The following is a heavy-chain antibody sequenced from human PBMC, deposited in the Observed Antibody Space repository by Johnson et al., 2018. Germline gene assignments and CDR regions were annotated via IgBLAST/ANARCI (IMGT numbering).Heavy chain of an antibody. CDR1: RFTFSSYA. CDR2: ISYDGSNK. CDR3: ARDRITIFGVVIPRYGMDV. J-gene: IGHJ6*02. Sequence: QVQLVEAGGGVVQPGRSLRLSCAASRFTFSSYAMHWVRQAPGKGLEWVAVISYDGSNKYYADSVKGRLTISRDNSKNTLSLQMNSLRAEETAVYYCARDRITIFGVVIPRYGMDVWGQGTTVTVSS. D-gene: IGHD3-3*01. V-gene: IGHV3-30*04.